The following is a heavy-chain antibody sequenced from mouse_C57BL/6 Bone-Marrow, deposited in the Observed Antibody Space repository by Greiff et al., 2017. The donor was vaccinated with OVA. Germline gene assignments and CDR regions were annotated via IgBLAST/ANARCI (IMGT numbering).Heavy chain of an antibody. D-gene: IGHD1-1*01. Sequence: VQLQQSGPGLVQPSQSLSITCTVSGFSLTSYGVHWVRQSPGKGLAWLGVIWSGGSTDYNAAFISRLSISKDNSKSQVFCKMNSLQADDTAIYYCARMRRDYYYGSSPFFDYWGQGTTLTVSS. J-gene: IGHJ2*01. V-gene: IGHV2-2*01. CDR3: ARMRRDYYYGSSPFFDY. CDR1: GFSLTSYG. CDR2: IWSGGST.